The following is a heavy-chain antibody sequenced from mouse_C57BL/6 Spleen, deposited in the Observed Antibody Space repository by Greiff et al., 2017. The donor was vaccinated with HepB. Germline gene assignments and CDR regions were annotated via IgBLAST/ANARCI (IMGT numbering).Heavy chain of an antibody. Sequence: QVQLQQSGAELVKPGASVKISCKASGYAFSSYWMNWVKQRPGKGLEWIGQIYPGDGDTNYNGKFKGKATLTADKSSSTAYMQLSSLTSEDSAVYFCARDYYDYDVGFAYWGQGTLVTVSA. CDR1: GYAFSSYW. CDR3: ARDYYDYDVGFAY. D-gene: IGHD2-4*01. J-gene: IGHJ3*01. CDR2: IYPGDGDT. V-gene: IGHV1-80*01.